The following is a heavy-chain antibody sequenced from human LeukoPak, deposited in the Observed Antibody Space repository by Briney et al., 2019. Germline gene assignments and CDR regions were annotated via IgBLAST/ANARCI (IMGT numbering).Heavy chain of an antibody. D-gene: IGHD3-16*02. J-gene: IGHJ4*02. CDR1: GGSISSYY. CDR2: INHSGST. Sequence: SETLSLTCTVSGGSISSYYWSWIRQPPGKGLEWIGEINHSGSTNYNPSLKSRVTISVDTSKNQFSLKLSSVTAADTAVYYCARGRVMITFGGVIALDYWGQGTLVTVSS. V-gene: IGHV4-34*01. CDR3: ARGRVMITFGGVIALDY.